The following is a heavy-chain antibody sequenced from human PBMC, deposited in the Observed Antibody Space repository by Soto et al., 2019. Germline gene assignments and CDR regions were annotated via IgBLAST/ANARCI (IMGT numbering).Heavy chain of an antibody. CDR3: TGVQYGGYDCMLGVDI. CDR1: GYTFDNYA. Sequence: QVQLVQSGAQVKNPGASVKVSCKASGYTFDNYALHWVRQAPGRRLEWMGWIHAGNGYTKYSQSFPGRFTITTDTSARIVNMDLSSLRSEDTPVYYLTGVQYGGYDCMLGVDIWGQGTMVTVSS. J-gene: IGHJ3*02. V-gene: IGHV1-3*01. CDR2: IHAGNGYT. D-gene: IGHD5-12*01.